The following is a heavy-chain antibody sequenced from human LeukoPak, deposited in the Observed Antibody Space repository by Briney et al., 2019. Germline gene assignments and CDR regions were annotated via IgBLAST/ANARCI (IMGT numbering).Heavy chain of an antibody. CDR1: GGSFSGYY. V-gene: IGHV4-34*01. Sequence: PSETLSLACAVYGGSFSGYYWSWIRQPPGKGLEWIGEINHSGSTNYNPSLKSRVTISVDTSKNQFSLKLSSVTAADTAVYYCNLRWMATSDELFDYWGQGTLVTVSS. CDR3: NLRWMATSDELFDY. CDR2: INHSGST. J-gene: IGHJ4*02. D-gene: IGHD5-24*01.